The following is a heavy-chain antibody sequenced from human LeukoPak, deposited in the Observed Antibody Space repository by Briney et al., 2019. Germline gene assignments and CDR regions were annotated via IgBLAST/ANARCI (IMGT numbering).Heavy chain of an antibody. CDR3: AKRSPENAFDI. J-gene: IGHJ3*02. Sequence: GGSLRLSCAASGFTFRSYDMSWVRQAPGKGLEWVSVISGSGASTYYADSVKGRFTISRDNSKNTLYLQMHSLRAEDTAVNYCAKRSPENAFDIWGQGTMVTVSS. D-gene: IGHD3-10*01. CDR2: ISGSGAST. V-gene: IGHV3-23*01. CDR1: GFTFRSYD.